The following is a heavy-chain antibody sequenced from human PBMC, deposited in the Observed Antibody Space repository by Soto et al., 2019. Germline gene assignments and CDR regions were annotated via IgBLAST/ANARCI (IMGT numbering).Heavy chain of an antibody. V-gene: IGHV1-69*19. J-gene: IGHJ4*02. D-gene: IGHD3-16*01. CDR3: WGEVQVHTPAFVY. CDR1: GGTFNTYA. CDR2: ISPMFGAA. Sequence: QVQLVQSGAEMQKPGSSVKVSCQSSGGTFNTYAMNWVRQAPGQGPEWMGDISPMFGAANYAPKFQGRVTITAGGSTGTSDQPMDSLTSEDNALYFRWGEVQVHTPAFVYWGQGTLVTVSS.